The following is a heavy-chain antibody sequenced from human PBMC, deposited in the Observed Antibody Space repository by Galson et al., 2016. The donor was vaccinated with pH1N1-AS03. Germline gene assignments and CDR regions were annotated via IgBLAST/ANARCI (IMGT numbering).Heavy chain of an antibody. CDR2: IVPTFTAP. D-gene: IGHD6-19*01. Sequence: SVKVSCKASGGTFRNFAISWVRQAPGQGLEWMGRIVPTFTAPKYAQKFQGRLTITADDSATTTYMDPSGLKLEDTAIYYCATIGAVPGLGGYWFDSWGQGTHVIVSS. V-gene: IGHV1-69*13. CDR3: ATIGAVPGLGGYWFDS. CDR1: GGTFRNFA. J-gene: IGHJ5*01.